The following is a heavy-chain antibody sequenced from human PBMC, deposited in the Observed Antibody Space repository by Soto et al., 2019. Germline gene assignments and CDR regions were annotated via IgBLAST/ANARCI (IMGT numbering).Heavy chain of an antibody. Sequence: ASVKVSCKASGYTFTGYYMHWVRQAPGQGLEWMGWINPNSGGTNYAQKFQGWVTMTRDTSISTAYMELSRLRSDDTAVYYCARGTGALYWYFDLWGRGTLVTVSS. CDR2: INPNSGGT. CDR1: GYTFTGYY. D-gene: IGHD7-27*01. V-gene: IGHV1-2*04. J-gene: IGHJ2*01. CDR3: ARGTGALYWYFDL.